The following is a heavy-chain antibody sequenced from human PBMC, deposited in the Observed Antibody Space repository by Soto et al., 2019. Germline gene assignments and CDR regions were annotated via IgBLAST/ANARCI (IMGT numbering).Heavy chain of an antibody. D-gene: IGHD6-19*01. CDR3: AKDSGSGWSGGAFDI. J-gene: IGHJ3*02. Sequence: GGSLRLSCAASGFTFDDYAMHWVRQAPGKGLEWVSGISWNSGSIGYADSVKGRFTISRDNAKNSLYLQMNSLRAEDTALYYCAKDSGSGWSGGAFDIWGQGTMVTVSS. CDR2: ISWNSGSI. V-gene: IGHV3-9*01. CDR1: GFTFDDYA.